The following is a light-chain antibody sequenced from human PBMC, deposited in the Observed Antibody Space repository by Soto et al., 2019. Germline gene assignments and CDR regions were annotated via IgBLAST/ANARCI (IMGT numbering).Light chain of an antibody. CDR3: QTWGTGIHVV. CDR1: SGHSSYA. V-gene: IGLV4-69*01. Sequence: QAVVTQSPSASASLGASVKLTCTLSSGHSSYAIAWHQQQPEKGPRYLMKLNSDGSHSKGDGIPDCFSGSSSGAERYLTISSLQSEDEADYYCQTWGTGIHVVFGGGTKLTVL. J-gene: IGLJ2*01. CDR2: LNSDGSH.